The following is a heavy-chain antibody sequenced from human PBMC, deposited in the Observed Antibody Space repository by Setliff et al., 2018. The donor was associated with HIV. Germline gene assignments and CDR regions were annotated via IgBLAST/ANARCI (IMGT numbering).Heavy chain of an antibody. CDR3: AKRRVCNTSCYIVDYMDV. Sequence: GGSLRLSCAASGFTFSSYWMHWVRQAPGKGLEWVSAIGGSGFGTYYADSVKGRFTISRDNSKNTLYLQMNSLRAEDTAIYYCAKRRVCNTSCYIVDYMDVWGKGTTVTVSS. CDR1: GFTFSSYW. CDR2: IGGSGFGT. D-gene: IGHD2-21*01. V-gene: IGHV3-23*01. J-gene: IGHJ6*03.